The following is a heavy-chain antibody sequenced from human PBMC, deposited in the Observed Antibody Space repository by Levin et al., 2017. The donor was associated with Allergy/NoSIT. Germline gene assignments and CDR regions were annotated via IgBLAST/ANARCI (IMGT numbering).Heavy chain of an antibody. V-gene: IGHV3-7*01. CDR3: ARDCTSSSCYPSYYFGLDV. D-gene: IGHD2-2*01. Sequence: GESLKISCVGSGFTFSNYWMSWVRQAPGKGLEWVAKIRQDGNVKYYVDSVKGRFTISRDNAKNSVYLQVNSLRAEDTAMYYCARDCTSSSCYPSYYFGLDVWGQGTTVTVSS. J-gene: IGHJ6*02. CDR2: IRQDGNVK. CDR1: GFTFSNYW.